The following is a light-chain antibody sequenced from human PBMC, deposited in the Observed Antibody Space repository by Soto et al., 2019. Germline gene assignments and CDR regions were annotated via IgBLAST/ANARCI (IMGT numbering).Light chain of an antibody. CDR1: QNVSNS. V-gene: IGKV3-11*01. Sequence: EIVLIQSPATLSLSPGARATLSCRASQNVSNSLAWYQKKPGQAPRLLMYDASNRATVITARFSGSGSGTDFTLTISSLEPEDFAVYYCQQRSNLPLYTVGKGTKLEIK. CDR3: QQRSNLPLYT. J-gene: IGKJ2*01. CDR2: DAS.